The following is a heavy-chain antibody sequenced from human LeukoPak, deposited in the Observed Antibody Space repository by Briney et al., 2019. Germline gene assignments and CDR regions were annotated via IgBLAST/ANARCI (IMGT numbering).Heavy chain of an antibody. CDR3: AKDIGALIVSSECLHH. CDR2: ISGDGIST. Sequence: PGGSLRLSCAASGFSFDDYAMPWVRQAPGKGLEWVSIISGDGISTAYAESVQGRFTVSRDNRKNVLYLQMNSLTTEDIAFYYCAKDIGALIVSSECLHHWGQGTLVTVSS. J-gene: IGHJ1*01. CDR1: GFSFDDYA. D-gene: IGHD3-10*01. V-gene: IGHV3-43*02.